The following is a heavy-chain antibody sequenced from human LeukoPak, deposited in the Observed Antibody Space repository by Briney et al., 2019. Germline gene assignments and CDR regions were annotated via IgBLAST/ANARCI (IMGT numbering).Heavy chain of an antibody. Sequence: SETLSLTCTVSGGSISSGGYYWSWIRQHPGKGLEWIGYIYYSGSTYYNPSLKSRVTISVDTSKNQFSLKLSSVTAADTAVYYCARAGIYDSSGYSYRFSDYWGQGTLVTVSS. V-gene: IGHV4-31*03. CDR1: GGSISSGGYY. D-gene: IGHD3-22*01. CDR3: ARAGIYDSSGYSYRFSDY. CDR2: IYYSGST. J-gene: IGHJ4*02.